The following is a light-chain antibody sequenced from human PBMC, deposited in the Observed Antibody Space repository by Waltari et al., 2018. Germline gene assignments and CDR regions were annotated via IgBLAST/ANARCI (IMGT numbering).Light chain of an antibody. CDR2: QDT. V-gene: IGLV3-1*01. J-gene: IGLJ2*01. CDR1: DLEDYY. CDR3: RAWDNSAVV. Sequence: SYKLTQPPSLSVSPGQTASITCSGDDLEDYYVSWYQQRQGQSPVLLLYQDTKRPSGIPGRFSGSNSGNTATLTIRETQTIDDADDYCRAWDNSAVVFGGGTTLTVL.